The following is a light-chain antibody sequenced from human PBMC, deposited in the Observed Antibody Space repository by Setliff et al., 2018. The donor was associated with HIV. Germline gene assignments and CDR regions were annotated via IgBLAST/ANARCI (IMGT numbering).Light chain of an antibody. CDR1: SNDVGGYNY. CDR3: SSYTSTSTPYV. Sequence: QSVLTQPASVSGSPGQSITISRTGTSNDVGGYNYVCWYQQHPGKAPKLMIYEVTNRPSGVSYRFSGSKSGNTASLTISGLQAEDEADYYCSSYTSTSTPYVFGTGTKVTVL. CDR2: EVT. J-gene: IGLJ1*01. V-gene: IGLV2-14*01.